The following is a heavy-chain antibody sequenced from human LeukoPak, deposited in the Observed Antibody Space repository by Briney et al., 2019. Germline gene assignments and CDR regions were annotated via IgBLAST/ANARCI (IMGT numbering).Heavy chain of an antibody. CDR1: GFTFSSYG. J-gene: IGHJ6*02. D-gene: IGHD2-2*01. CDR3: AKEDCSSTSCYPYYYYGMDV. Sequence: GGSLRLSCAASGFTFSSYGMHWVRQAPGKGLEWVAVISYDVSNKYYADSVKGRFTISRDNSKNTLYLQMNSLRAEDTAVYYCAKEDCSSTSCYPYYYYGMDVWGQGTTVTVSS. CDR2: ISYDVSNK. V-gene: IGHV3-30*18.